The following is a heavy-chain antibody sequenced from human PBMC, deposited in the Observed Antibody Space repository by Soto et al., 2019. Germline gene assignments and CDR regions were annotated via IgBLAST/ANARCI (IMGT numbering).Heavy chain of an antibody. CDR3: ARQRGCSGGSCYWSHYYMDV. CDR1: GGSISSSSYY. D-gene: IGHD2-15*01. V-gene: IGHV4-39*01. J-gene: IGHJ6*03. Sequence: SETLSLTCTVSGGSISSSSYYWGWIRQPPGKGLEWIGSIYYSGSTYYNPSLKSRVTISVDTSKNQFSLKLSSVTAADTAVYYCARQRGCSGGSCYWSHYYMDVWGKGTTVTVSS. CDR2: IYYSGST.